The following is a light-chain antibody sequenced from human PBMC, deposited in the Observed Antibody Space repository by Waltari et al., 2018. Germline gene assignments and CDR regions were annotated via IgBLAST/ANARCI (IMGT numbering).Light chain of an antibody. J-gene: IGKJ1*01. CDR2: AAS. CDR3: QQYYSYPQT. Sequence: AIRITQSPSSLSASTGDRVTITCRASQGISSYLAWYQQKPGKAPKLLIYAASTLQSGVPSRFSGSGSGTDFTLTISCLQSEDFATYYFQQYYSYPQTFGQGTKVEIK. CDR1: QGISSY. V-gene: IGKV1-8*01.